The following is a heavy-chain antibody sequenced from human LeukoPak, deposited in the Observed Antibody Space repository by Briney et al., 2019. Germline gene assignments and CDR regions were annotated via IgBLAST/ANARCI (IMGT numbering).Heavy chain of an antibody. Sequence: PGGSLRLSCAASGFTFSSYGMHLVRQAPGRGLEWVSFIRYDGSDKYYADSVKGRFTISRDNSKTTLYLQMNSLRVEDTAVYYCAKDQRGSFDYWGQGTLVTVSS. CDR3: AKDQRGSFDY. V-gene: IGHV3-30*02. D-gene: IGHD3-10*01. CDR1: GFTFSSYG. J-gene: IGHJ4*02. CDR2: IRYDGSDK.